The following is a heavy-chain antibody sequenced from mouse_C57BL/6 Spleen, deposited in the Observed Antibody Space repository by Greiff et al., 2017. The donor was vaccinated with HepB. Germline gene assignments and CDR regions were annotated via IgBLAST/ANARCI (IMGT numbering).Heavy chain of an antibody. CDR1: GFTFSSYA. D-gene: IGHD2-3*01. CDR2: ISDGGSYT. J-gene: IGHJ4*01. Sequence: VQLKESGGGLVKPGGSLKLSCAASGFTFSSYAMSWVRQTPEKRLEWVATISDGGSYTYYPDNVKGRFTISRDNAKNNLYLQMSHLKSEDTAMYYCARDEGGYYYYYAMDYWGQGTSVTVSS. CDR3: ARDEGGYYYYYAMDY. V-gene: IGHV5-4*01.